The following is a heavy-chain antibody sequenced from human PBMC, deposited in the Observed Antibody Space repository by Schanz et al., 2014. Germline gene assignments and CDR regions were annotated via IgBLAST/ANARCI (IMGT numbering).Heavy chain of an antibody. CDR3: AKDHPSSGWPAFDV. V-gene: IGHV3-23*01. Sequence: EVQLLESGGGLVQPGGSLRLSCAASGFSFRKSAMSWVRQAPGKGLEWVSALTGSGTTTYYADSVKGRFSISRDLSSNTLYLQMNSLRADDSAIYYCAKDHPSSGWPAFDVWGQGTQVTVSS. J-gene: IGHJ4*02. CDR1: GFSFRKSA. CDR2: LTGSGTTT. D-gene: IGHD6-19*01.